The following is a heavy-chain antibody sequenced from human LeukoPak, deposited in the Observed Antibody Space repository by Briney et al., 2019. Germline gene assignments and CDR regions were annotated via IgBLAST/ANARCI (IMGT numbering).Heavy chain of an antibody. V-gene: IGHV4-34*01. Sequence: PSETLSLTCAVYGGSFSGYYWSWIRQPPGKGLEWIGEINHSGSTNYNPPLKSRVTISVDTSKNQFSLKLSSVTAADTAVYYCARSLRRNYYYDSSGYDYWGQGTLVTVSS. CDR1: GGSFSGYY. CDR2: INHSGST. J-gene: IGHJ4*02. D-gene: IGHD3-22*01. CDR3: ARSLRRNYYYDSSGYDY.